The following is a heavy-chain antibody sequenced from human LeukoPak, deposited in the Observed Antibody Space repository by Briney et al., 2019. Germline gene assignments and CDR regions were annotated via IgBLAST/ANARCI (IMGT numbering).Heavy chain of an antibody. CDR3: ARDTPAAWGYFDY. CDR1: GFTVSSNY. V-gene: IGHV3-53*01. J-gene: IGHJ4*02. D-gene: IGHD7-27*01. CDR2: IYSGGST. Sequence: GGSLRLSCAASGFTVSSNYMNWVRQAPGKGLEWVSLIYSGGSTYYADSVKGRFTISRDNSKNTLYLQMNSLRAGDTAVYYCARDTPAAWGYFDYWGQGTLVTVSS.